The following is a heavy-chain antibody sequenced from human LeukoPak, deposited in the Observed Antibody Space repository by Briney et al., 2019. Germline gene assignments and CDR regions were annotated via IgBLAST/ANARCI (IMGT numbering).Heavy chain of an antibody. CDR2: VYWSGTT. J-gene: IGHJ4*02. CDR3: ARGRGYCSSTSCYAFFDY. V-gene: IGHV4-39*07. CDR1: GGSITTRSFY. D-gene: IGHD2-2*01. Sequence: PSETLSLTCSVSGGSITTRSFYWNWIRQSPEKGLEWIATVYWSGTTYKSSAIASRVTISVDTSKNQFSLKLSCVTAAGTAVYYCARGRGYCSSTSCYAFFDYWGQGTLVTVSS.